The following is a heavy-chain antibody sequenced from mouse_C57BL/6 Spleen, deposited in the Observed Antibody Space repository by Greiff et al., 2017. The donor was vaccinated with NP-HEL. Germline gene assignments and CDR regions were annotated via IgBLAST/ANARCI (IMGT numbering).Heavy chain of an antibody. CDR1: GFTFSDYG. Sequence: EVMLVESGGGLVKPGGSLKLSCAASGFTFSDYGMHWVRQAPEKGLEWVAYISSGSSTIYYADTVKGRFTISRDNAKNTLCLEMTSLRSEDTAMYYCARPDNYYGSSYVYWGQGTTLTVSS. V-gene: IGHV5-17*01. CDR2: ISSGSSTI. CDR3: ARPDNYYGSSYVY. J-gene: IGHJ2*01. D-gene: IGHD1-1*01.